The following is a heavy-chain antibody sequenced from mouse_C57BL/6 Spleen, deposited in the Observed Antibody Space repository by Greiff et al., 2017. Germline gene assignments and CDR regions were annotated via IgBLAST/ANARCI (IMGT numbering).Heavy chain of an antibody. V-gene: IGHV1-52*01. D-gene: IGHD2-1*01. CDR3: ARRRSYGNYLGWYFDV. J-gene: IGHJ1*03. CDR2: IDPSDSET. Sequence: QVQLQQPGAELVRPGSSVKLSCKASGYTFTSYWMHWVKQRPIQGLEWIGNIDPSDSETHYNQKFKDKATLTVDKSSSTAYMQLSSLTSEDSAVYYCARRRSYGNYLGWYFDVWGTGTTVTVSS. CDR1: GYTFTSYW.